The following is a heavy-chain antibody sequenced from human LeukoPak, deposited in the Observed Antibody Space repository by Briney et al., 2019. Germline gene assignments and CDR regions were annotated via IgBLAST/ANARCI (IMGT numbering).Heavy chain of an antibody. Sequence: PGGSLRLSCAASGFTFSSCGMNWVRQAPGKGLEWVSSISGSSTYISYADSVKGRFTISRDNAKNSLYLQMNSLRAEDTAVYYCARVPPGPLDLDYWGQGTLVTVSS. CDR3: ARVPPGPLDLDY. CDR1: GFTFSSCG. CDR2: ISGSSTYI. D-gene: IGHD1-1*01. J-gene: IGHJ4*02. V-gene: IGHV3-21*01.